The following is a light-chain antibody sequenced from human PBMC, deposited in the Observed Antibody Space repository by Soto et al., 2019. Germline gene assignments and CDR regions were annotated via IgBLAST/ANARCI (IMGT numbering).Light chain of an antibody. CDR3: QQYGSSPRT. V-gene: IGKV3-20*01. CDR1: QSVSSSY. Sequence: EKEMTQSPATLPVSPGERATLSCRASQSVSSSYLAWYQQKPGQAPRLLIYGASSRATGIPDRFSGSGSGTDFTLTISRLEPEDFAVYYCQQYGSSPRTFGQGTKVDIK. J-gene: IGKJ1*01. CDR2: GAS.